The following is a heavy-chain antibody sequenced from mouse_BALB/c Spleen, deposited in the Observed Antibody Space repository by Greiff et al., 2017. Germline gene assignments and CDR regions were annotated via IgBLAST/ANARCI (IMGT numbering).Heavy chain of an antibody. CDR3: ARGRSYTFAY. V-gene: IGHV5-17*02. D-gene: IGHD2-12*01. Sequence: EVMLVESGGGLVQPGGSRKLSCAASGFTFSSFGMHWVRQAPEKGLEWVAYISSGSSTIYYADTVKGRFTISRDNPKNTLFLQMTSLRSEDTAMYYCARGRSYTFAYWGQGTLVTVSA. CDR2: ISSGSSTI. J-gene: IGHJ3*01. CDR1: GFTFSSFG.